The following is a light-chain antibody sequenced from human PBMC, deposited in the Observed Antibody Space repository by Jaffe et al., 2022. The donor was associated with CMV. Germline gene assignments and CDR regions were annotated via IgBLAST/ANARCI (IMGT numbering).Light chain of an antibody. V-gene: IGLV2-14*03. Sequence: QSALTQPASVSGSPGQSITISCTGTSSDVGGGHNYVSWCQQHPGRAPKLIIHDLIYRPPGVSNRFSGSKSGNTASLTISGLQAEDEADYYCSSYTTTNTYVFGTGTKVTVL. CDR3: SSYTTTNTYV. J-gene: IGLJ1*01. CDR2: DLI. CDR1: SSDVGGGHNY.